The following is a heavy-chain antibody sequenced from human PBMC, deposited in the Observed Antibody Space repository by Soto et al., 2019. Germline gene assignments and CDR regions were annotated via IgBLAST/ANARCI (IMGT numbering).Heavy chain of an antibody. D-gene: IGHD1-26*01. V-gene: IGHV1-18*04. CDR2: ISAGKVDT. Sequence: VQLVQSGAEVRKPGASVKVSCKASGYTFSSYGISWVRQAPGKGLEWMGWISAGKVDTNYAQKFQGRVSMTTDTATSTAYMELRILTSDDTAVYYCARDGFTVISSGSFDYWGQGTLVTVSS. J-gene: IGHJ4*02. CDR3: ARDGFTVISSGSFDY. CDR1: GYTFSSYG.